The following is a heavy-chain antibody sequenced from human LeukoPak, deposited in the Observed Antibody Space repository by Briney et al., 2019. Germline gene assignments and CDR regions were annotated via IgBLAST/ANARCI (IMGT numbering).Heavy chain of an antibody. CDR2: INSNSGGT. Sequence: ASVKVSCKASGYTFTGYYMHWVRQAPGQGLEWMGWINSNSGGTNYAQKFQGRVTMTRDTSISTAYMELSRLRSDDTAVYYCARSRGAYYDSSGYLFDYWGQGTLVTVSS. CDR3: ARSRGAYYDSSGYLFDY. J-gene: IGHJ4*02. V-gene: IGHV1-2*02. CDR1: GYTFTGYY. D-gene: IGHD3-22*01.